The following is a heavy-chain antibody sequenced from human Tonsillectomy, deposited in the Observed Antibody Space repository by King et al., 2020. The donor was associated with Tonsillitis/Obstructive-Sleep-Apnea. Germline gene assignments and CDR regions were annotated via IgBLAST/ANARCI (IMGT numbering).Heavy chain of an antibody. CDR3: AKEGAVVVKNYFDY. V-gene: IGHV3-23*04. D-gene: IGHD2-2*01. CDR2: ISGIGVGT. Sequence: VQLVESGGGLVQPGGSLRLPFEASGSTFSSYAMSGARQPPGKGLGWVSTISGIGVGTYYADSVKGRFTIPRDTSRNTLYLQMNSLRAEDTAVYYCAKEGAVVVKNYFDYWGRGTLVTVSS. CDR1: GSTFSSYA. J-gene: IGHJ4*02.